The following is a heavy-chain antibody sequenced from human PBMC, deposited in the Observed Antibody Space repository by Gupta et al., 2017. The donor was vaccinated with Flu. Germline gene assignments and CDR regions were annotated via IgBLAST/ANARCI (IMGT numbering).Heavy chain of an antibody. Sequence: YSFTDYGISWVRQAPGQGLEWMGWISAYSGNTNDAQNLQGRVTMTTDTSTNTAYMEVMSLRSDDTAVYYCARDAPFRGSLYWGQGTLVTVSS. CDR2: ISAYSGNT. V-gene: IGHV1-18*01. CDR1: YSFTDYG. CDR3: ARDAPFRGSLY. J-gene: IGHJ4*02. D-gene: IGHD3-16*01.